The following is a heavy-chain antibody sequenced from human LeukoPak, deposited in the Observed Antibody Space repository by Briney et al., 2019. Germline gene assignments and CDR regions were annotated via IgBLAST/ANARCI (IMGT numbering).Heavy chain of an antibody. V-gene: IGHV4-38-2*02. CDR1: GYSISSGYY. CDR2: IYHSGST. Sequence: PSETLSLTCTVSGYSISSGYYWGWIRQPPGKGLEWIGSIYHSGSTYYNPSLKSRVTISVDTSKNQFSLKLSSVTAADTAVYYCARHDYGVNFDYWGQGTLVTVSS. J-gene: IGHJ4*02. CDR3: ARHDYGVNFDY. D-gene: IGHD4-17*01.